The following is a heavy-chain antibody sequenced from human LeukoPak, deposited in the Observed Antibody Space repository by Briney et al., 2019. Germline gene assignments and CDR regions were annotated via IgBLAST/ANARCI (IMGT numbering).Heavy chain of an antibody. D-gene: IGHD6-13*01. CDR2: ISSDNTYI. CDR1: GFTFSYYS. J-gene: IGHJ6*03. CDR3: ASLDRADYSTSPIPYYNYFMDA. V-gene: IGHV3-21*06. Sequence: PGGSLRLSCAASGFTFSYYSVTWVRQAPGKGLEWVSSISSDNTYIYYADSVRGRFTISRDNAKNLFYLQMNSLRAEDTAVYYCASLDRADYSTSPIPYYNYFMDAWDKGTTVTVSS.